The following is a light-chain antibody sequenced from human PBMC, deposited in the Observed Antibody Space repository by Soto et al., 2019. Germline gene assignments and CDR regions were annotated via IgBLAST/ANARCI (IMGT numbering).Light chain of an antibody. CDR2: GAS. CDR1: QSVSSN. J-gene: IGKJ1*01. CDR3: QQYGRSPRT. V-gene: IGKV3-20*01. Sequence: EILMTQYPATLSGSTGERATLSCRASQSVSSNLAWYQQKPGQAPRLLIYGASTRATGIPDRSTGSGSGTDFTLTISRLEPEDFAVYYCQQYGRSPRTFGPGTKVE.